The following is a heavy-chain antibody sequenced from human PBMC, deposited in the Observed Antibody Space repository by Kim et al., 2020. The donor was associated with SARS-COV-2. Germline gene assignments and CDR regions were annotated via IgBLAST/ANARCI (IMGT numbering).Heavy chain of an antibody. J-gene: IGHJ4*02. Sequence: GHTTYSERFQGKLTITRDTAASAAYMELSSLRSEDTAVYYCARDQGVGDYWGQGALVTVSS. V-gene: IGHV1-3*01. D-gene: IGHD1-26*01. CDR2: GHT. CDR3: ARDQGVGDY.